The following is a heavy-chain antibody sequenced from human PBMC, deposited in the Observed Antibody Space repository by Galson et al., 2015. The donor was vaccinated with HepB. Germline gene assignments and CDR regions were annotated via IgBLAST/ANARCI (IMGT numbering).Heavy chain of an antibody. Sequence: QSGAEVTKPGESLKISCKGSGYSFTSYWIGWVRQMPGKGLEWMGIIYPGDSDTRYSPSFQGQVTISADKSISTAYLQWSSLKASDTAMYYCARIRAPPPDIVLMVYARGYYYMDVWGKGTTVTVSS. V-gene: IGHV5-51*01. J-gene: IGHJ6*03. CDR3: ARIRAPPPDIVLMVYARGYYYMDV. CDR2: IYPGDSDT. CDR1: GYSFTSYW. D-gene: IGHD2-8*01.